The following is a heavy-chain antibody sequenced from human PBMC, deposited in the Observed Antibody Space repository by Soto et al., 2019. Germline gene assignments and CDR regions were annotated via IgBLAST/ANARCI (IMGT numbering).Heavy chain of an antibody. CDR1: GGSINSYY. J-gene: IGHJ4*02. V-gene: IGHV4-59*08. CDR2: ISYTGST. D-gene: IGHD1-1*01. CDR3: ARHYPIGNNWNYFDY. Sequence: NPSETLSLTCSVSGGSINSYYWGWIRQPPGKGLEWIGYISYTGSTDYSPSLKSRVTISVDTSKNQFSLKVRSVTAADTAIYFCARHYPIGNNWNYFDYWGRGTLVTVSS.